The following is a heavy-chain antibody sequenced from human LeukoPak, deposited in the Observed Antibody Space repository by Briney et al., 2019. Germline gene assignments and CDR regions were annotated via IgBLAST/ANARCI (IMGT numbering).Heavy chain of an antibody. CDR1: GYSITNYW. D-gene: IGHD2-15*01. CDR3: ARQEYCSGGSCYTWFDP. V-gene: IGHV5-51*01. CDR2: IYPADSDI. J-gene: IGHJ5*02. Sequence: PGESLKISCKGSGYSITNYWIGWVRQLPGKGLEWMGIIYPADSDIRYSPSFQGQVTISADKSISTAYLQWSSLKASDTAMYYCARQEYCSGGSCYTWFDPWGQGTLVTVSS.